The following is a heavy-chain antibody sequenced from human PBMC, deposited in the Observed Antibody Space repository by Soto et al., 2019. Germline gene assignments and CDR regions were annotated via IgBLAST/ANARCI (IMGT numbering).Heavy chain of an antibody. Sequence: GGSLRLSCAASGFTVSSNYMSWVRQAPGKGLEWVSVIYSGGSTYYADSVKGRFNISRDNSKNTLYLQMNSLRAEDTAVYYCARGESSYYDSGATQNDYWGQGTLVTVSS. CDR2: IYSGGST. CDR1: GFTVSSNY. J-gene: IGHJ4*02. V-gene: IGHV3-66*01. D-gene: IGHD3-10*01. CDR3: ARGESSYYDSGATQNDY.